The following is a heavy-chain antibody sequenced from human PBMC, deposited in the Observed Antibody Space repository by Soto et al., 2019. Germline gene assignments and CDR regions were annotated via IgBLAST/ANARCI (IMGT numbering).Heavy chain of an antibody. Sequence: SETLSLTCTVSGGSISSGDYYWSWIRQPPGKGLEWIGYIYYSGSTYYNPSLKSRVTISVDTSKNQFSLKLSSVTAADTAAYYCASSSSSTPHAFDIWGQGTMVTVSS. CDR2: IYYSGST. J-gene: IGHJ3*02. CDR1: GGSISSGDYY. D-gene: IGHD6-6*01. V-gene: IGHV4-30-4*01. CDR3: ASSSSSTPHAFDI.